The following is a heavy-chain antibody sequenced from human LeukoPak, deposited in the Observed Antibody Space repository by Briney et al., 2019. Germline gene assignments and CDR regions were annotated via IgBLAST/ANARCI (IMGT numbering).Heavy chain of an antibody. J-gene: IGHJ4*02. CDR3: ARVGDYALKD. D-gene: IGHD3-16*01. Sequence: SETLSLTCTVSGGSIGIYYWSWIRQPAGKGLEWIGRIDTSGITNYNPSLKSRVSMSVDTSKNQFSLRLSSVTAADTAVYYCARVGDYALKDWGQGTLVTVSS. CDR1: GGSIGIYY. V-gene: IGHV4-4*07. CDR2: IDTSGIT.